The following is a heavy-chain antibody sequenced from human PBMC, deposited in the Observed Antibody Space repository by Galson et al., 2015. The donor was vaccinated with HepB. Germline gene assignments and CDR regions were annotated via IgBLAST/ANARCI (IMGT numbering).Heavy chain of an antibody. V-gene: IGHV3-11*01. J-gene: IGHJ5*02. Sequence: SLRLSCAASGFTFSDYYMSWIRQAPGKGLDWVSSISSGGTTIYYADSVKGRFTISRDNAKNSLYLQMNSLRAGDTAVYYCARATLGWFDPWGQGTLVTVSS. CDR3: ARATLGWFDP. D-gene: IGHD2/OR15-2a*01. CDR1: GFTFSDYY. CDR2: ISSGGTTI.